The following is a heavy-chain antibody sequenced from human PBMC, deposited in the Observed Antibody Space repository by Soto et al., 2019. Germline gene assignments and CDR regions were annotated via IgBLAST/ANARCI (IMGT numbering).Heavy chain of an antibody. V-gene: IGHV4-4*02. D-gene: IGHD3-10*01. CDR3: ARVLNMVRGVIPFDY. CDR2: IYHSGST. CDR1: GGSISSSNW. J-gene: IGHJ4*02. Sequence: QVQLQESGPGLVKPSGTLSLTCAVSGGSISSSNWWSWVRQPPGKGLEWIGEIYHSGSTNYIPSLKSRVTISVDKSKNQFSLKLSSVTAADTAVYYCARVLNMVRGVIPFDYWGQGTLVTVSS.